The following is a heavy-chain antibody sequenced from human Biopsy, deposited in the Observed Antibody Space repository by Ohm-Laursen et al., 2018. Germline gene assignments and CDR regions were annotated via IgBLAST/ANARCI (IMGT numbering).Heavy chain of an antibody. J-gene: IGHJ4*02. D-gene: IGHD1-1*01. CDR3: AADINVWNVNY. Sequence: ASVKVSCKVSGYTLTALSMHWVRQAPGRGLEWMGGFAPENGKTIYAQKFQGRITMTEDTSTDAAYMELSSLRSEDTAVYYCAADINVWNVNYWGQGTLVIVSS. CDR1: GYTLTALS. V-gene: IGHV1-24*01. CDR2: FAPENGKT.